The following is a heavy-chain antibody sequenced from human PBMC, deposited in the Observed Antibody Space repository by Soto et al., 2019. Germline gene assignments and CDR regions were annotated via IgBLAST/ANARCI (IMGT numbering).Heavy chain of an antibody. J-gene: IGHJ5*02. D-gene: IGHD2-2*02. Sequence: EVQLVESGGGLVKPGGSLRLSCAASGFTFSSYSMNWVRQAPGKGLEWVSSISSSSSYIYYADSVKGRFTISRDNAKNSLYLQMNSLRAEDTAVYYCARDGAIGYCSSTSCYTGYNWFDPWGQGTLVTVSS. CDR2: ISSSSSYI. CDR3: ARDGAIGYCSSTSCYTGYNWFDP. CDR1: GFTFSSYS. V-gene: IGHV3-21*01.